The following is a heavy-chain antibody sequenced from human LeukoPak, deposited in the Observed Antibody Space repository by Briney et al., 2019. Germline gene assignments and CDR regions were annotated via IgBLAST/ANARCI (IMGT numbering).Heavy chain of an antibody. CDR1: GFTFSSYA. V-gene: IGHV3-23*01. J-gene: IGHJ6*02. Sequence: GGSLRLSCAASGFTFSSYAMSWVRQAPGKGLEWVSAISGSGGSTYYADSVKGRFTISRDNSKNTLYLQMNSLRAEDTAVYYCAKDGYYDSSGYPDPYYYYYGTDVWGQGTTVTVSS. CDR2: ISGSGGST. D-gene: IGHD3-22*01. CDR3: AKDGYYDSSGYPDPYYYYYGTDV.